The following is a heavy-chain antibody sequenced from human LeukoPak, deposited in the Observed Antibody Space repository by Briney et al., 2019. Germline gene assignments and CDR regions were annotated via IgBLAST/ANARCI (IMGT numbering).Heavy chain of an antibody. V-gene: IGHV3-23*01. D-gene: IGHD6-6*01. CDR2: FSGSFSST. CDR1: GFTFSTYA. J-gene: IGHJ4*02. Sequence: GGSLRLSCAASGFTFSTYAMTWVRQAPGKGLEWVSSFSGSFSSTYYADSVKGRFTISRDNSENTLYLQMNSVRAEDTAVYYCAKGGTVIARLIAADWGQGTLVTVSS. CDR3: AKGGTVIARLIAAD.